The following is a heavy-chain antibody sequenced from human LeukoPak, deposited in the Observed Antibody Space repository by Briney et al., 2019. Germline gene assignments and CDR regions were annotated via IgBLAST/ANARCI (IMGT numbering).Heavy chain of an antibody. Sequence: GGSLRLSCAASGFTFSSYWMHWVRQAPGKGLVWVSRINSDGSSTSYADSVKGRLTISRDNAKNTLYLQMNSLRAEDTAVYYCASMPYSSWNFDYWGQGTLVTVSS. CDR2: INSDGSST. CDR3: ASMPYSSWNFDY. D-gene: IGHD6-6*01. J-gene: IGHJ4*02. V-gene: IGHV3-74*01. CDR1: GFTFSSYW.